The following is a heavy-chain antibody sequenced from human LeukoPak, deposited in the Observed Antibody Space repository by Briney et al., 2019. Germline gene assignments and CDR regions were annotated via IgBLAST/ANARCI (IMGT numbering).Heavy chain of an antibody. D-gene: IGHD6-13*01. Sequence: GGSLRLSCAASGFTFSSYAMHWVRQAPGKGLEWVAVISYDGSNKYYADSVKGRFTNSRDNSKNTLYLQMNSLRAEDTAVYYCARDTVSSSWYYFDYWGQGTLVTVSS. CDR2: ISYDGSNK. CDR3: ARDTVSSSWYYFDY. CDR1: GFTFSSYA. V-gene: IGHV3-30*04. J-gene: IGHJ4*02.